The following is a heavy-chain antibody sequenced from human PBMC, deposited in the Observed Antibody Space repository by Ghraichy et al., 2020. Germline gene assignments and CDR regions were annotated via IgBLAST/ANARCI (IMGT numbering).Heavy chain of an antibody. V-gene: IGHV3-48*01. J-gene: IGHJ4*02. CDR2: ISSSSTTI. CDR1: GFSFGTYS. CDR3: ARDVVGGGIFVTKSGFDY. D-gene: IGHD3-16*02. Sequence: LSLTCAASGFSFGTYSMSWVRQAPGKGLEWVSYISSSSTTIYYADSVKGRFTISRDNAKNSLFRQMESLRAEASACDYCARDVVGGGIFVTKSGFDYWGQGTLVTVSS.